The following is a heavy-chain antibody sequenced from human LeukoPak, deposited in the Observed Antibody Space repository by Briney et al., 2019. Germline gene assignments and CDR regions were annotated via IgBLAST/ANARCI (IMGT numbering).Heavy chain of an antibody. CDR3: ARARDNDGNLFADVFDI. D-gene: IGHD4-23*01. Sequence: TGGSLRLSCAASGFTFSSYGMSWVRQAPGKGLEWVSAITGSGGSTYYADSVKGRFTISRDNSKNTVFLQMSSLRAEDTAVYYCARARDNDGNLFADVFDIWGQGTMVTVSS. CDR1: GFTFSSYG. V-gene: IGHV3-23*01. CDR2: ITGSGGST. J-gene: IGHJ3*02.